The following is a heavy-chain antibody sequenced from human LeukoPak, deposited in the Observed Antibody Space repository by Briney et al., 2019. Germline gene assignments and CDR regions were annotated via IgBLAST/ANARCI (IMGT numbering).Heavy chain of an antibody. CDR1: GGTFSSYA. Sequence: VKVSCKASGGTFSSYAISWVRQAPGQGREWVGGIIPIFGTANYAQKFQGRVTITTDESTSTAYMELSSLRSQDTAVCYCARESIVHDAFEIWGQGTMVTVSS. CDR2: IIPIFGTA. D-gene: IGHD2-15*01. V-gene: IGHV1-69*05. J-gene: IGHJ3*02. CDR3: ARESIVHDAFEI.